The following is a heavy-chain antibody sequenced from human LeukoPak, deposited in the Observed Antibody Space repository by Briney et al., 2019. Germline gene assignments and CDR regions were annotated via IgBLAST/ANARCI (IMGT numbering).Heavy chain of an antibody. J-gene: IGHJ6*02. V-gene: IGHV3-23*01. CDR1: GFTFSSYA. D-gene: IGHD3-10*01. Sequence: GGSLRLSCAASGFTFSSYAMSWVRQAPGKGLEWVSAISGSGGSTYYADSVKGRFTISRDNSKNTLYLQMNSLRAEDTAVYYCAKEGGPWFVELSPYYYYYGMDVWGQGTTVTVSS. CDR2: ISGSGGST. CDR3: AKEGGPWFVELSPYYYYYGMDV.